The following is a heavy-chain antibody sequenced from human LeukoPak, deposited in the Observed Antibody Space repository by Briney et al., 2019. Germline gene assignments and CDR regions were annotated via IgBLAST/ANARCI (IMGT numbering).Heavy chain of an antibody. V-gene: IGHV3-30*02. CDR3: APDYDGLGP. CDR2: IRYDGGNK. D-gene: IGHD3-16*01. J-gene: IGHJ5*02. Sequence: GGSLRLSCAASGFSFSSSGMHWVRQAPGKGLDWVAFIRYDGGNKYYADSVKGRFTISRDNAKNTLYLQMNSLRAEDTAVYYCAPDYDGLGPWGQGTLVTVSS. CDR1: GFSFSSSG.